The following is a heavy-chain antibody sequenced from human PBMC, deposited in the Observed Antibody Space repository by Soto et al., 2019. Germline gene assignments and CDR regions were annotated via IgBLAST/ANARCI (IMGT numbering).Heavy chain of an antibody. Sequence: GGSLRLSCAASGFTFSSYAMSWVRQAPGKGLEWVSAISGSGGSTYYADSVKGRFTISGDNSKNTLYLQMNSLRAEDAAVYYCAKTYSDSSGYRPSVMDVQGPGPTVPVS. V-gene: IGHV3-23*01. CDR1: GFTFSSYA. CDR3: AKTYSDSSGYRPSVMDV. J-gene: IGHJ6*02. CDR2: ISGSGGST. D-gene: IGHD3-22*01.